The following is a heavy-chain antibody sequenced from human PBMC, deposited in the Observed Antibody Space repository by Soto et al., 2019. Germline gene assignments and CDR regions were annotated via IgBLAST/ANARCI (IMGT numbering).Heavy chain of an antibody. J-gene: IGHJ4*02. Sequence: ASVKVSCKASGYTFTGHYIHWVRQAPEQGPEWMGEIGPESGATRYAQRFQGRFTISRDNAKNSLYLQMNSLRAEDTAVYYCASERVATVTPYFDYWGQGTLVTVS. V-gene: IGHV1-2*02. CDR3: ASERVATVTPYFDY. CDR1: GYTFTGHY. D-gene: IGHD5-12*01. CDR2: IGPESGAT.